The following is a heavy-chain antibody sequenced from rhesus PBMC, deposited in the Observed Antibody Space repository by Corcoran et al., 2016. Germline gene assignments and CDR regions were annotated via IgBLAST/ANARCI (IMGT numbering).Heavy chain of an antibody. CDR3: VSVLGSAIPYGLAS. V-gene: IGHV1S2*01. J-gene: IGHJ6*01. Sequence: QVQLVQSGAEVKKPGSSVRVSCKASGFTFTDYYMSWVRQAPQQGLEWMGSTYPYKGTQNDAEKFTGRVTMTTDTSTSTAYMELSSLRSEDPAVYYCVSVLGSAIPYGLASWGPGVVVTVSS. CDR2: TYPYKGTQ. CDR1: GFTFTDYY. D-gene: IGHD3-22*01.